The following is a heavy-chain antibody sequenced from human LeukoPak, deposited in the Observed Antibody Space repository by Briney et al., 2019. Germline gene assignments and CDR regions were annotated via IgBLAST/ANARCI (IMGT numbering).Heavy chain of an antibody. CDR1: GFTVSSNY. CDR2: IYSRGST. CDR3: AKDPNFYYCMDV. J-gene: IGHJ6*03. Sequence: GGSLRLSCAASGFTVSSNYMTWVRQAPGKGLEWVSVIYSRGSTYYADSVKGRFTISRDNSKNTLYLQMNSLRAEDTAVYYCAKDPNFYYCMDVWGKGTTVTISS. V-gene: IGHV3-66*01.